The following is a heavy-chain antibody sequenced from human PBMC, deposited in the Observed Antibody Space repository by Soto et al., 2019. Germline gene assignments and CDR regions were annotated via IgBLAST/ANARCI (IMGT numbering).Heavy chain of an antibody. CDR1: GGSFSGYY. CDR2: INHSGST. D-gene: IGHD6-13*01. J-gene: IGHJ6*02. CDR3: ARVKWYSSSWAYYYGMDV. V-gene: IGHV4-34*01. Sequence: SETLSLTCAVYGGSFSGYYWSWIRQPPGKGLEWIGEINHSGSTNYNPSFKSRVTISVDTSKNQFSLELSSVTAADTAVYYCARVKWYSSSWAYYYGMDVWGQGTTVTVSS.